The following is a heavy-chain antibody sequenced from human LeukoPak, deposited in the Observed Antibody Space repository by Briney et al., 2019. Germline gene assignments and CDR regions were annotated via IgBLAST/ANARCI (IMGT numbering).Heavy chain of an antibody. CDR2: IYYSGST. D-gene: IGHD3-16*01. J-gene: IGHJ4*02. CDR1: GASISSYY. V-gene: IGHV4-59*01. Sequence: KPSETLSLTCTVSGASISSYYWSWIRQPPGKGLEWIGYIYYSGSTNYNPSLKSRVTISVDPTENQFSLQLTSVTAADTAVYYCARVGSWGGHADYWGQGALVTVSS. CDR3: ARVGSWGGHADY.